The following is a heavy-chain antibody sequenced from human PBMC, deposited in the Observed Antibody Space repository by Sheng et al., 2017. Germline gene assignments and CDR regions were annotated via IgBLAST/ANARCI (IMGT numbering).Heavy chain of an antibody. J-gene: IGHJ4*02. CDR3: ARGSGWRATIYYFDY. CDR2: IIPIFGTA. CDR1: RHLQQLC. V-gene: IGHV1-69*01. D-gene: IGHD1-26*01. Sequence: QVQLVQSGAEVKKPWVLGEGLLQGFWRHLQQLCYQLGATGPLDKGLSGWEGIIPIFGTANYAQKFQGRVTITADESTSTAYMELSSLRSEDTAVYYCARGSGWRATIYYFDYWGQGTLVTVSS.